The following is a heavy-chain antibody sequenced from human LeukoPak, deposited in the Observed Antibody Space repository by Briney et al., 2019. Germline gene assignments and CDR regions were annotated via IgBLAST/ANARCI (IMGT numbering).Heavy chain of an antibody. CDR1: GYTFTSYG. V-gene: IGHV1-18*01. Sequence: GASVKVSCKASGYTFTSYGISWVRQAPGQGLEWMGWISAYSGNTNYAQKLQGRVTMTTDTSTSAAYMELRSLRSDDTAVYYCARVDPLVVVPAAPDYWGQGTLVTVSS. J-gene: IGHJ4*02. CDR3: ARVDPLVVVPAAPDY. CDR2: ISAYSGNT. D-gene: IGHD2-2*01.